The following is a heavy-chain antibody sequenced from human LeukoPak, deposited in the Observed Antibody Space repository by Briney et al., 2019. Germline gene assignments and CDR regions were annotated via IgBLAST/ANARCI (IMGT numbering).Heavy chain of an antibody. V-gene: IGHV3-11*04. D-gene: IGHD1-7*01. CDR2: ISDTARTK. J-gene: IGHJ4*02. CDR1: GFTFSDYY. Sequence: GGSLRLSCAASGFTFSDYYMTWIRQTPGKGLKWVSYISDTARTKSYADSVKGRFTISRDNAKNSLYLQMNSLRVEDTAVYYCAGVNYWNYPFWGQGTLVTVSS. CDR3: AGVNYWNYPF.